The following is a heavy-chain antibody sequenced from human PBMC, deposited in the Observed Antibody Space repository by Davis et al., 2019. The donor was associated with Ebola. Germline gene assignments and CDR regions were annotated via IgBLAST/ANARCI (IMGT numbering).Heavy chain of an antibody. CDR2: ISGSGGST. Sequence: GESLKISCAASGFTFSSYAMSWVRQAPGKGLEWVSAISGSGGSTYYADSVKGRFTISRDNSKNTLYLQMNSLRAEDTAVYYCARDPYDSSGYQFDYWGQGTLVTVSS. V-gene: IGHV3-23*01. J-gene: IGHJ4*02. CDR1: GFTFSSYA. D-gene: IGHD3-22*01. CDR3: ARDPYDSSGYQFDY.